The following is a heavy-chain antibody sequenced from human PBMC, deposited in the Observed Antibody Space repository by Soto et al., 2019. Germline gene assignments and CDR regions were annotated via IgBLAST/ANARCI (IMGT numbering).Heavy chain of an antibody. CDR2: ILDNGSAE. J-gene: IGHJ4*02. CDR3: APGNYDSSAYPG. D-gene: IGHD3-22*01. Sequence: PGGSLRLSCAASGFTFSSYGMHWVRQAPGKGLQWVALILDNGSAEGYADSVKGRFTISRDNFKNTLYLQMNSLTAEDTAIYYCAPGNYDSSAYPGWGQGTLVTVSS. CDR1: GFTFSSYG. V-gene: IGHV3-30*02.